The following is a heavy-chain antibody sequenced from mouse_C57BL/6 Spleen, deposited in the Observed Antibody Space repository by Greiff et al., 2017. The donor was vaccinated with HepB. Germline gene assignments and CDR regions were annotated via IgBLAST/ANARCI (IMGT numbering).Heavy chain of an antibody. Sequence: QVQLQQSGAELVRPGTSVKVSCKASGYAFTNYLIEWVKQRPGQGLEWIVVINPGSGGTNYNEKFKGKATLTADKSSSTAYMQLSSLTSEDSAVYFCARRWFITTVVEDWYFDVWGTGTTVTVSS. D-gene: IGHD1-1*01. V-gene: IGHV1-54*01. CDR2: INPGSGGT. J-gene: IGHJ1*03. CDR1: GYAFTNYL. CDR3: ARRWFITTVVEDWYFDV.